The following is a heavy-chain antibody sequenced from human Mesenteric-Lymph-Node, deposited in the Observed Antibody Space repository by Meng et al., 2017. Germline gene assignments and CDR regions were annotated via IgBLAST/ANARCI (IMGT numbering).Heavy chain of an antibody. J-gene: IGHJ5*02. V-gene: IGHV4-39*01. CDR3: VRSSGWVRTGFDP. Sequence: LQVQVSCRGVVKPSYTCSLTCSVTGGSCSRGGAYCAWSRHSHGAGLEWVGRIGQSGTTYSARSLRRGVTVSIDTSKNQFSLEVTPVTAADTAVYYCVRSSGWVRTGFDPWGQGTLVTVSS. CDR2: IGQSGTT. CDR1: GGSCSRGGAY. D-gene: IGHD6-19*01.